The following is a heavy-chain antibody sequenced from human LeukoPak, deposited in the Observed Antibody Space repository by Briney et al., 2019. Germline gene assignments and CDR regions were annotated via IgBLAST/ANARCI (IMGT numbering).Heavy chain of an antibody. D-gene: IGHD3-22*01. V-gene: IGHV3-23*01. CDR1: GFTFSSDA. CDR2: ISGSGDVT. CDR3: VGSSGYYYVDYYYGMDV. J-gene: IGHJ6*02. Sequence: GGSLRLSCTSSGFTFSSDAMTWVRQAPGKGLEWVSSISGSGDVTYYADSVKGRFTISRDNSKNTLYLQMNSLRAEDTAVYYCVGSSGYYYVDYYYGMDVWGQGTTVTVSS.